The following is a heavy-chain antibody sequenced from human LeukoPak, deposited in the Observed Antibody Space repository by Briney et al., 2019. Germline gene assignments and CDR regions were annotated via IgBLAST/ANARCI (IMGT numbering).Heavy chain of an antibody. V-gene: IGHV3-53*01. CDR3: AKQLGYCSDGSCYFPY. Sequence: GGSLRLSCVASGFTVSSYYMIWVRQAPGKGLERVSVIYGDGRIRYADSVQGRFTISRDNSKSTLCLQMNSLRAEDTAVYYCAKQLGYCSDGSCYFPYWGQGTLVTVSS. D-gene: IGHD2-15*01. CDR1: GFTVSSYY. CDR2: IYGDGRI. J-gene: IGHJ4*02.